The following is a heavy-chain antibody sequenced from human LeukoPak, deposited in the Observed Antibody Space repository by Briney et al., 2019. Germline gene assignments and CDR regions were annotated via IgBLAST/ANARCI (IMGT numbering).Heavy chain of an antibody. Sequence: SETLSLTCAVCGGSFSGYYWNWIRQPPGKGLEWIGEVNHSGSTNYNPSLKSRVTISVDTSKNQFSLKVRSVTAADTAVYYCARDRSRSYGDYAWFDPWGQGTLVTVSS. CDR2: VNHSGST. CDR3: ARDRSRSYGDYAWFDP. J-gene: IGHJ5*02. CDR1: GGSFSGYY. D-gene: IGHD4-17*01. V-gene: IGHV4-34*01.